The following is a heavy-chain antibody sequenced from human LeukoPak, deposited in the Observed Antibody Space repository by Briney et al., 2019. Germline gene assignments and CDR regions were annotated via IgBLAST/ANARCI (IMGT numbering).Heavy chain of an antibody. CDR1: GGCISRHY. V-gene: IGHV4-59*11. J-gene: IGHJ6*03. D-gene: IGHD3-22*01. CDR3: ARVVRSGLEHYYYYMDV. CDR2: IYYSGST. Sequence: PSETLSLTCTVSGGCISRHYWSWIRQPPGKGREGIGYIYYSGSTNYNPSLKSRVTISVDTSKNQFSLKLSSVTAADTAVYYCARVVRSGLEHYYYYMDVWGKGTTVTVSS.